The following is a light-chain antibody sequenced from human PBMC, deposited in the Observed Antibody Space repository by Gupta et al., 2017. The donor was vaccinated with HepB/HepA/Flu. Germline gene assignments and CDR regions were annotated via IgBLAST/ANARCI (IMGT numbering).Light chain of an antibody. CDR1: KLGDKY. Sequence: SYVLTQPPSVSASPGQTASITCSGDKLGDKYACWYQQKPGQSPVLVIYQDSKRPSGIPERFSGSNSGNTATLTISGTQAMDEADYYCQAWDSSTAVFGGGTKLTVL. J-gene: IGLJ2*01. CDR2: QDS. V-gene: IGLV3-1*01. CDR3: QAWDSSTAV.